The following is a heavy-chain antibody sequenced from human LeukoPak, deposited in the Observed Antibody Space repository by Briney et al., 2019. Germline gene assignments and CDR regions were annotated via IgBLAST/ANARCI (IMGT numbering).Heavy chain of an antibody. Sequence: ASVRVSCKASGYTYTGYYMHWVRQAPGQGLEWMGWINPYSGGTNSAQKFQGRVTMTRDTSISTAYMELSSLRSDDTAVYYCAREGEILWGQGTLVTVSS. CDR1: GYTYTGYY. V-gene: IGHV1-2*02. CDR2: INPYSGGT. CDR3: AREGEIL. J-gene: IGHJ4*02. D-gene: IGHD2-8*02.